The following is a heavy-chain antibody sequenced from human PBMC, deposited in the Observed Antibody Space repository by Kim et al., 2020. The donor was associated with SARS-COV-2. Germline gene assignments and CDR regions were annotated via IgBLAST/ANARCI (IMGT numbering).Heavy chain of an antibody. J-gene: IGHJ5*02. Sequence: GGSLRLSCAASGFTFSSYAMYWVRQAPGKGLEWVALISYDGSNKYYADSVKGRFTISRDNSKNTLYLQMNSLRAEDTAVYYCARDGGGWFDPWGQGTLVTVSS. V-gene: IGHV3-30*04. CDR2: ISYDGSNK. CDR3: ARDGGGWFDP. D-gene: IGHD3-16*01. CDR1: GFTFSSYA.